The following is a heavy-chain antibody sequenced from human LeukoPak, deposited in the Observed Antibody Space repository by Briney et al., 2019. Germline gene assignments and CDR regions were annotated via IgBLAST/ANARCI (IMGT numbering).Heavy chain of an antibody. CDR1: GGTFSSYA. J-gene: IGHJ4*02. V-gene: IGHV1-69*04. CDR2: IIPILGIA. D-gene: IGHD5-12*01. CDR3: ARDPPRVATITEYLPLSPDY. Sequence: GASVKVSCKASGGTFSSYAISWVRQAPGQGLEWMGRIIPILGIANYAQKFQGRVTITADKSTSTAYMELSSLRSEDTAVYYCARDPPRVATITEYLPLSPDYWGQGTLVTVSS.